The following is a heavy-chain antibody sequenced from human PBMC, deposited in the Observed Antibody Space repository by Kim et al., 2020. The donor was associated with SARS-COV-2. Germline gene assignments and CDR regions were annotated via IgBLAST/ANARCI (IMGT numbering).Heavy chain of an antibody. CDR1: GFTFSSYA. J-gene: IGHJ6*02. Sequence: GGSLRLSCSASGFTFSSYAMHWVRQAPGKGLEYVSAISSNGGSTYYADSVKGRFTISRDNSKNTLYLQMSSLRAEDTAVYYCVKDRFEEYYDFWSGFHLYGMDVWGQGTTVTVSS. V-gene: IGHV3-64D*09. CDR3: VKDRFEEYYDFWSGFHLYGMDV. CDR2: ISSNGGST. D-gene: IGHD3-3*01.